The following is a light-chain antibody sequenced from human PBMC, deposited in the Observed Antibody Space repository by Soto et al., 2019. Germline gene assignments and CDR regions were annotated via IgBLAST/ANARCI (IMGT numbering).Light chain of an antibody. CDR2: DNH. CDR3: VAWDDSLSGVV. CDR1: SSNIGSTV. Sequence: QSVLTQPPSASGTPGQTVTISCSGSSSNIGSTVLSWYQQLPGTAPKLLIFDNHQRPSGVPDRFSGSKSGSSASLAISGLQSDDDAYYYCVAWDDSLSGVVIGGGTKLTVL. J-gene: IGLJ2*01. V-gene: IGLV1-44*01.